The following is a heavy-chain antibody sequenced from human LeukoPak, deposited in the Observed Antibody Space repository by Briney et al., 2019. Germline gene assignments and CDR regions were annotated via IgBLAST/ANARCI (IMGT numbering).Heavy chain of an antibody. D-gene: IGHD3-3*02. CDR2: IYSCGST. J-gene: IGHJ4*02. Sequence: GGSLRLSCAASGFTVSSNYMSWVRQAPGKGLEWVSVIYSCGSTYYADSVKGRFTISRDNSKNTLYLQMNSLRAEDTAVYYCARINICLGYNSPPLGGQGTLVTVSS. CDR1: GFTVSSNY. CDR3: ARINICLGYNSPPL. V-gene: IGHV3-66*01.